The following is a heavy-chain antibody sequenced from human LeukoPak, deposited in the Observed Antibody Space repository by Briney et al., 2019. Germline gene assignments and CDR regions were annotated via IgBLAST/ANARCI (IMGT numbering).Heavy chain of an antibody. CDR1: GFTFNSYA. Sequence: GGSLRLSCAATGFTFNSYAMHLARQAPGKGLEWVDVISNDGRDKHHADSVKGRFTISRDNSKNTLYLQMNSLRAEDTAVYYCARDRNSPAKYYFDNWGQGTLVTVSS. V-gene: IGHV3-30*04. J-gene: IGHJ4*02. CDR2: ISNDGRDK. D-gene: IGHD1-14*01. CDR3: ARDRNSPAKYYFDN.